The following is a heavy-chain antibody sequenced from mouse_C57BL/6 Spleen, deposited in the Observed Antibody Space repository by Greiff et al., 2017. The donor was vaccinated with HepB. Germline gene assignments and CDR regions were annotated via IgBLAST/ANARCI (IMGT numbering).Heavy chain of an antibody. CDR3: TTQLKPYAMDY. V-gene: IGHV14-4*01. J-gene: IGHJ4*01. CDR2: IDPENGDT. Sequence: EVQLQQSEAELVRPGASVKLSCTASGFNIKDDYMHWVKQRPEQGLEWIGWIDPENGDTEYASKFQGKATITADTSSNTAYLQLSSLTSEDTAVYYCTTQLKPYAMDYWGQGTSVTVSS. CDR1: GFNIKDDY. D-gene: IGHD3-2*02.